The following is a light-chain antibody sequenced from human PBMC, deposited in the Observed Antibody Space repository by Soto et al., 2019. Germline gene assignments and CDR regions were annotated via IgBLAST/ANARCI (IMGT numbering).Light chain of an antibody. J-gene: IGKJ1*01. CDR3: QQSSNWPPWT. V-gene: IGKV3-11*01. CDR2: DAS. CDR1: QSVSSY. Sequence: EIVLTQSPATLSLSPGERATLSCRASQSVSSYLAWYQQKPGQAPRLLIYDASNRATGIPARFSGSGSGTDFSLPISSLEPEDCAVYYCQQSSNWPPWTFGQGTKVEIK.